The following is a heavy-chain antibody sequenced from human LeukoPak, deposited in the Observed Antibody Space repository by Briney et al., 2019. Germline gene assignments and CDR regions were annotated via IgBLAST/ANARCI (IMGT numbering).Heavy chain of an antibody. CDR1: GGSISSYY. J-gene: IGHJ4*02. CDR2: IYYSGST. D-gene: IGHD7-27*01. V-gene: IGHV4-59*01. Sequence: KPSETLSLTCTVSGGSISSYYWSWIRQPPGKGLEWIGYIYYSGSTNYNPSLKSRVTISADTSKNQISLKVTSVTAADTAVYYCARDLWGAGGTNYWGQGTLVTVSS. CDR3: ARDLWGAGGTNY.